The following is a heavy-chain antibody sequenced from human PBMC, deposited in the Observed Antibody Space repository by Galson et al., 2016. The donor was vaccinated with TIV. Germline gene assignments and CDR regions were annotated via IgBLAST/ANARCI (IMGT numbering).Heavy chain of an antibody. D-gene: IGHD7-27*01. Sequence: GQGLEWLGWFNPDSGATQYAQKFQGRVNMTRDTSISTAYMELRRLISDDTAVYYCARVNWARAFDYWGQGTQVTISA. CDR2: FNPDSGAT. V-gene: IGHV1-2*02. J-gene: IGHJ4*02. CDR3: ARVNWARAFDY.